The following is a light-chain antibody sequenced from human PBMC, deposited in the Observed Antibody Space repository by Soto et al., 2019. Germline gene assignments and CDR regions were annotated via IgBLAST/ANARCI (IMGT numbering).Light chain of an antibody. CDR2: GAS. V-gene: IGKV3-20*01. CDR1: QIVSSNY. J-gene: IGKJ2*01. CDR3: QQYGSSPYT. Sequence: EIVLTQSPAILSVSPGERATLSCRASQIVSSNYLAWYQQKPGQAPRLLIYGASSRATGIPDRISGSGSGTDSTLTISRLEPEDFAVFYCQQYGSSPYTFGPGTKLAIK.